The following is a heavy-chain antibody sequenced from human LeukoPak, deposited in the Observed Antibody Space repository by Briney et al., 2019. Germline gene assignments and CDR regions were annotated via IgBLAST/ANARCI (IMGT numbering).Heavy chain of an antibody. CDR3: AREYSSPRWGNDAFDI. V-gene: IGHV3-21*01. Sequence: GGSLRLSCAASGFTFSSYSMSWVRQAPGKGLEWVSSISSSSSYIYYADSVKGRFTISRDNAKNSLYLQMNSLRAEDTAVYYCAREYSSPRWGNDAFDIWGQGTMVTVSS. D-gene: IGHD6-13*01. J-gene: IGHJ3*02. CDR2: ISSSSSYI. CDR1: GFTFSSYS.